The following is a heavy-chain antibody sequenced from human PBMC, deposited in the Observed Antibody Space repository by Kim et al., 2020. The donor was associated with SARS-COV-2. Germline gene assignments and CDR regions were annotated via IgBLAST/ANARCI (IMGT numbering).Heavy chain of an antibody. CDR3: LGGYYFDY. D-gene: IGHD2-15*01. CDR2: GKCDT. V-gene: IGHV1-3*01. Sequence: GKCDTIYSQKFQGRVTFTTDTSASTAYMELSFLRSEDSAVYYCLGGYYFDYWGQGTLVTVSS. J-gene: IGHJ4*02.